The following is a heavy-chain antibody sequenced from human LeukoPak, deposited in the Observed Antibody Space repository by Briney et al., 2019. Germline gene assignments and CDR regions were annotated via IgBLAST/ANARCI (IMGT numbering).Heavy chain of an antibody. V-gene: IGHV3-7*01. CDR3: AKVVSSGWCPGLDD. CDR2: IKQDGSEK. Sequence: GGSLRLSCAVSGLTFSRYSMSWVRQAPGKGLEWVAYIKQDGSEKYYVGFVKGRFTISRDNAKNSLFLQMNSLRVEDTAVYYCAKVVSSGWCPGLDDWGQGTLVTVSS. J-gene: IGHJ4*02. D-gene: IGHD6-19*01. CDR1: GLTFSRYS.